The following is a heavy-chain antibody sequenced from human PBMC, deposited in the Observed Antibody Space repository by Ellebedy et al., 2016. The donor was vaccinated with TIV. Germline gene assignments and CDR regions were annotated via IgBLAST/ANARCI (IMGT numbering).Heavy chain of an antibody. J-gene: IGHJ5*02. CDR2: INNDGSST. CDR1: GFTFSSYW. V-gene: IGHV3-74*01. Sequence: GGSLRLSCAASGFTFSSYWMHWVRQAPGKGLVWVSHINNDGSSTSYADSVKGRITISRDNAKNTLYLQRNSLRAEDTDVDYCARGGGYYYDSSGYYGGWFDPWGQGTLVTVSS. D-gene: IGHD3-22*01. CDR3: ARGGGYYYDSSGYYGGWFDP.